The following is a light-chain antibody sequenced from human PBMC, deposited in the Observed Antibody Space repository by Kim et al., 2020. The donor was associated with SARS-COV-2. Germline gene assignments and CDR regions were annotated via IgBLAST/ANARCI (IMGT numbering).Light chain of an antibody. CDR1: QDSNNY. J-gene: IGKJ4*01. V-gene: IGKV1-33*01. CDR3: HQYDDFT. CDR2: DAS. Sequence: LSGSVGDSVTITCRTDQDSNNYLNWYQHTPGNVPKLLIYDASNLEKGVPSRFSGSGSGTHFTLTISGLRPEDVGTYYCHQYDDFTFGGGTKVDIK.